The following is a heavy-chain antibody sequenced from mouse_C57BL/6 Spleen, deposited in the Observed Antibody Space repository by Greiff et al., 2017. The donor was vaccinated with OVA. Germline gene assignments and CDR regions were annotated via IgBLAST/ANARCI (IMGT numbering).Heavy chain of an antibody. CDR3: ARHEGGLGRAWLAY. V-gene: IGHV1-62-2*01. CDR2: FYPGSGSI. CDR1: GYTFTEYT. Sequence: VQRVESGAELVKPGASVKLSCKASGYTFTEYTIHWVKQRSGQGLEWIGWFYPGSGSIKYNEKFKDKATLTADKSSSTVYMELSRLASEDSAVYFCARHEGGLGRAWLAYWGKGTLVTVSA. J-gene: IGHJ3*01. D-gene: IGHD4-1*01.